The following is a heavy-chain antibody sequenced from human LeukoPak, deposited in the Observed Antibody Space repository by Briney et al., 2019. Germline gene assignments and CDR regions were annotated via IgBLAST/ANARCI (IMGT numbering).Heavy chain of an antibody. CDR1: GYSFTSYW. CDR2: IYPGDSDT. Sequence: GESLKISCQGSGYSFTSYWIGWGRQMPGKGLGWMGIIYPGDSDTRYSPSFQGQVTISTDKSISTAYLQWSSLKASDTAMYYCARLVAMVNNWFDPWGQGTLVTVSS. J-gene: IGHJ5*02. CDR3: ARLVAMVNNWFDP. D-gene: IGHD5-18*01. V-gene: IGHV5-51*01.